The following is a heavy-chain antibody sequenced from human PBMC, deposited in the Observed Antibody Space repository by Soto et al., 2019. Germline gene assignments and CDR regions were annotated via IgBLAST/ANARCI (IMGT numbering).Heavy chain of an antibody. Sequence: QITLKESGPTLVKPTQTLTLTCTFSGFSLSTTRVGVGWNRQPPGKALEWLALIYWDDDKRYSPFLKSRLTITKDTSKNQVVLTMTNMDPMDTATYFCAHTLVAGLGYYFDYWGQGTLVTVSS. V-gene: IGHV2-5*02. CDR3: AHTLVAGLGYYFDY. D-gene: IGHD6-19*01. CDR2: IYWDDDK. CDR1: GFSLSTTRVG. J-gene: IGHJ4*02.